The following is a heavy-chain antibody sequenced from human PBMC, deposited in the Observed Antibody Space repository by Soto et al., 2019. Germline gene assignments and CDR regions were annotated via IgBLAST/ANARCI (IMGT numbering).Heavy chain of an antibody. V-gene: IGHV1-69*06. CDR1: GGTFSSYT. CDR3: ARSLGRGWTPY. Sequence: QVHLVQSEAEVKKPGSSVKVSCKASGGTFSSYTVSWVRQAPGQGLEWVGGIIPVFNTTYYDQKFPGRVTIPADKSTSTAYMELSNLRSEDTAVYYCARSLGRGWTPYWGQGTLVTVSS. J-gene: IGHJ4*02. CDR2: IIPVFNTT. D-gene: IGHD6-19*01.